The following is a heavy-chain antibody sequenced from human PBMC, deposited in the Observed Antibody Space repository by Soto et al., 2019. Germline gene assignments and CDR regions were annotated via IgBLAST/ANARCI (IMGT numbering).Heavy chain of an antibody. Sequence: PGGSLRLSCAASGFTVSSKYMSWVRQAPGKGLEWVSLIQSGGPTYYADSVKGRFTISRDTSENTVHLQMDSLRAEDTAVYYCARDDALCDGGRCYGVPLAVWGKGTTVTVSS. CDR3: ARDDALCDGGRCYGVPLAV. CDR1: GFTVSSKY. D-gene: IGHD2-15*01. J-gene: IGHJ6*04. CDR2: IQSGGPT. V-gene: IGHV3-66*01.